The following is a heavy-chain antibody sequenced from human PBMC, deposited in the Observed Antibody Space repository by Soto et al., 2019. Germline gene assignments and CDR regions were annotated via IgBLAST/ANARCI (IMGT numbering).Heavy chain of an antibody. J-gene: IGHJ4*02. CDR2: LYSDGRT. Sequence: PSETLSLTCTVSGGSISSSSYYWGWIRQPPGNGPEWIGSLYSDGRTYYNPSLKSRVAISVDTSKNQFSLKLNSVTAADTAVYYCARRAVVGGNYFDYWGQGTLVTVSS. CDR1: GGSISSSSYY. V-gene: IGHV4-39*01. D-gene: IGHD2-21*01. CDR3: ARRAVVGGNYFDY.